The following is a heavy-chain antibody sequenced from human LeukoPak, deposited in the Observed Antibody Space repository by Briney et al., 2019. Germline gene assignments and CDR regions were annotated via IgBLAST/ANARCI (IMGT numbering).Heavy chain of an antibody. CDR1: GYTFTVYY. D-gene: IGHD1-26*01. Sequence: ASVMVSCKASGYTFTVYYIHLLRQAPGQGLECMGWINPNSGDTNYEQKFQGRVTVTRDTSISTAFMELNRLTSDDTAVYYCAREGAGGSWAGYWGQGTLVTVSS. CDR3: AREGAGGSWAGY. V-gene: IGHV1-2*02. J-gene: IGHJ4*02. CDR2: INPNSGDT.